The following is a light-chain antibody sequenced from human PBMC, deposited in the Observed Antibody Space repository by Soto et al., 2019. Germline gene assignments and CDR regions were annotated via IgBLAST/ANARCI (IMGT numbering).Light chain of an antibody. CDR1: QSVSSSY. Sequence: EIVLTQSPGTLSLSPGERATLSCRASQSVSSSYLAWYQQKPGQAPRLLIYGASSRATGIPDRFSGSGSGTDFTLTISRLEPQDFAVYYCQQYGSSRITFGQRTRWRL. CDR3: QQYGSSRIT. V-gene: IGKV3-20*01. J-gene: IGKJ5*01. CDR2: GAS.